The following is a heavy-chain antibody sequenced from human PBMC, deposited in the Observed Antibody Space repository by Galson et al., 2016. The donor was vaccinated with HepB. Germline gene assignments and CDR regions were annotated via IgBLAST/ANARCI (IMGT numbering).Heavy chain of an antibody. Sequence: SLRLSCAASGFGLSGYHVSWIRQAPGKGLQWISYISGSGLVIYYADSVRGRFTISRDNAKDTVSLQMSSLRAEDTGIYYCARSKIGEWFGLWGRGTRVTVAS. CDR2: ISGSGLVI. CDR1: GFGLSGYH. CDR3: ARSKIGEWFGL. J-gene: IGHJ5*01. V-gene: IGHV3-11*01. D-gene: IGHD3-16*01.